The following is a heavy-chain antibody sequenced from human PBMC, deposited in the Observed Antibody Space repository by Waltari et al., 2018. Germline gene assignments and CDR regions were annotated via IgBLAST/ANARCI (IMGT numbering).Heavy chain of an antibody. J-gene: IGHJ3*02. CDR1: GYTCTDSY. CDR2: GDPEDGET. Sequence: EVQLVQSGAEVKKPGATVKISCKASGYTCTDSYLPWVQQAHGKGPEWMGRGDPEDGETIYAEKFQGRVTITADTSTDTAYMELSSLRSEDTAVYYCATDLLSEIFGVVIYAFDIWGQGTMVTVSS. D-gene: IGHD3-3*01. V-gene: IGHV1-69-2*01. CDR3: ATDLLSEIFGVVIYAFDI.